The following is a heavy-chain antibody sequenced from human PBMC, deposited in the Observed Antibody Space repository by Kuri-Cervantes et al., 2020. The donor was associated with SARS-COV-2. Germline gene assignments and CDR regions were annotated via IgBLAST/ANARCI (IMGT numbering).Heavy chain of an antibody. V-gene: IGHV3-66*01. CDR2: IYSGGST. J-gene: IGHJ4*02. CDR1: GFTVSSNY. D-gene: IGHD7-27*01. Sequence: LSLTCAASGFTVSSNYMSWVRQAPGKGLEWVSVIYSGGSTYYADSVKGRFTISRDNSKNTLYLQMNSLRAEDTAVYYCAPSTGDNGYWGQGTLVTVSS. CDR3: APSTGDNGY.